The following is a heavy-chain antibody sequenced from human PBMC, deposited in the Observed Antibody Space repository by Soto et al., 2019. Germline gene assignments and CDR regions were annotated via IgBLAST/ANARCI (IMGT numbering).Heavy chain of an antibody. J-gene: IGHJ4*02. CDR1: GGSTSSYY. V-gene: IGHV4-59*01. CDR3: ARAGYSSGWWDY. Sequence: LSLTCTVSGGSTSSYYWSWIRQPPGKGLEWIGYIYYSGSTNYNPSLKSRVTISVDTSKNQFSLKLSSVTAADTAVYYCARAGYSSGWWDYWGQGTLVTVSS. CDR2: IYYSGST. D-gene: IGHD6-19*01.